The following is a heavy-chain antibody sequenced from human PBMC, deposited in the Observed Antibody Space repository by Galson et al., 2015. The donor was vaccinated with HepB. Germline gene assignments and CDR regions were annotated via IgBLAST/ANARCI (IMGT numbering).Heavy chain of an antibody. Sequence: SLRLSCAASGFTFSSYAMSWVRQAPGKGLEWVSAISGSGGSTYYADSVKGRFTISRDNSKNTLYLQMNSLRAEDTAVYYCAKEGGARVVVPAAIGYFDYWGQGTLVTVSS. D-gene: IGHD2-2*02. V-gene: IGHV3-23*01. CDR1: GFTFSSYA. CDR3: AKEGGARVVVPAAIGYFDY. J-gene: IGHJ4*02. CDR2: ISGSGGST.